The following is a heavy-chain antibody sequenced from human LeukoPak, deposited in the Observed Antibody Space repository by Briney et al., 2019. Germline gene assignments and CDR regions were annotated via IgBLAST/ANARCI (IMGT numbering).Heavy chain of an antibody. CDR1: GFTFSSHS. CDR3: ARGAYYYED. V-gene: IGHV3-48*01. D-gene: IGHD3-22*01. Sequence: GGSLRLSCAASGFTFSSHSMNWVRQAPGKGLEWVSYISSSSSTIYYADSVKGLFTISRDNAKNSLYLQMNSLRAEDTAVYYRARGAYYYEDWGQGTLVTVSS. J-gene: IGHJ4*02. CDR2: ISSSSSTI.